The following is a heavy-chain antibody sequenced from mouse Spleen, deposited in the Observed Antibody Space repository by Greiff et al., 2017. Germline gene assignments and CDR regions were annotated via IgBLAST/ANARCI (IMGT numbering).Heavy chain of an antibody. CDR3: TIENYGNYGFAY. Sequence: VKLMESGAELVKPGASVKLSCKASGYTFTRYWMHWVKLRPGQGFEWIGEINPSHGGTNYNEKFKRKATLTVDKSSSTAYMQLSSLTSEDSAVYYCTIENYGNYGFAYWGQGTLVTVSA. J-gene: IGHJ3*01. CDR2: INPSHGGT. V-gene: IGHV1S16*01. D-gene: IGHD2-1*01. CDR1: GYTFTRYW.